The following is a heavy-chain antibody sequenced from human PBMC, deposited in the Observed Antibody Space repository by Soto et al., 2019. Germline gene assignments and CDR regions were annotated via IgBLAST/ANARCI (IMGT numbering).Heavy chain of an antibody. Sequence: QVQMVQSVAEVKKPGASVKVSCRASGYIFTNYDITWVRQAPGQVLEWMGWISTYNGNTHFAQQLQDRVTLTTDTSTSTAYMELSSLRSDDTAVYYCARGADGDYWGQGTLVTVSS. CDR3: ARGADGDY. V-gene: IGHV1-18*01. CDR2: ISTYNGNT. CDR1: GYIFTNYD. D-gene: IGHD6-25*01. J-gene: IGHJ4*02.